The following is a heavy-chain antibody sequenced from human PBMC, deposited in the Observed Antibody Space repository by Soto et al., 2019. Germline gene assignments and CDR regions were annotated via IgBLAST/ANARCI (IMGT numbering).Heavy chain of an antibody. Sequence: QLQLQESGPGLVKPSETLSLTCTVSGGSISSSSYYWGWIRQPPGKGLEWIGSIYYSGSTYYNPSHKSRVTISVDTSKNQFSLKLSSVTAADTAVYYCARLRRSGRHSGGFGYYFDYWGQGTLVTVS. CDR2: IYYSGST. D-gene: IGHD1-26*01. CDR1: GGSISSSSYY. V-gene: IGHV4-39*01. J-gene: IGHJ4*02. CDR3: ARLRRSGRHSGGFGYYFDY.